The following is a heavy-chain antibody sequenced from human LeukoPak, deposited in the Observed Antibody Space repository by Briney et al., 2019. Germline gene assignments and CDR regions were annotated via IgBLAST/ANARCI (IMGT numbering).Heavy chain of an antibody. Sequence: GGSLRLSCAASGFTFSSYAMSWVRQAPGKGLEWVSAISGCGASTYYPAPVKGRFTMSHDNSKNTLYLQMNSLRAEDTAVYYCAKDLGYSGYDPLDYWGQGTLVTVSS. V-gene: IGHV3-23*01. J-gene: IGHJ4*02. CDR2: ISGCGAST. CDR3: AKDLGYSGYDPLDY. CDR1: GFTFSSYA. D-gene: IGHD5-12*01.